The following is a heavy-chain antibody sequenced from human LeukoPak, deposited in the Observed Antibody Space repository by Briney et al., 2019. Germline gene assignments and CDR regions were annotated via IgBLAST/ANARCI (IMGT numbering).Heavy chain of an antibody. CDR1: GFTFSSFG. CDR2: ITYEGSKK. V-gene: IGHV3-30*19. J-gene: IGHJ6*02. CDR3: AKDSASRVDV. Sequence: GGSLRLSCAASGFTFSSFGMHWVRQAPGKGLEWVAVITYEGSKKYYTDSVKGRFIISRDNSKNTLYLQMNNLRGEDTAVYYCAKDSASRVDVWGQGTTVTVSS. D-gene: IGHD3-10*01.